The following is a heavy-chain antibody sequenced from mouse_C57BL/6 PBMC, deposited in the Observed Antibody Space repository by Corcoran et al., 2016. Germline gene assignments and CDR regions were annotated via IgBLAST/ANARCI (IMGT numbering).Heavy chain of an antibody. CDR2: INPNNGGT. CDR3: ARSLNYYYGSSYGYFDV. V-gene: IGHV1-18*01. J-gene: IGHJ1*03. D-gene: IGHD1-1*01. CDR1: GYTFTDYN. Sequence: EVQLQQSGPELVKPGASVKIPCKASGYTFTDYNMDWVKQSHGKSLEWIGDINPNNGGTIYNQKFKGKATLTVDKSSSTAYMELRSLTSEDTAVYYCARSLNYYYGSSYGYFDVWGTGTTVTVSS.